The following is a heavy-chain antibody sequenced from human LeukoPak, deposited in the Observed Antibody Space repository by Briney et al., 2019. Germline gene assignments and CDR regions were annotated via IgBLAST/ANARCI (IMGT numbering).Heavy chain of an antibody. V-gene: IGHV4-34*01. Sequence: SETLSLTCAVYGGSFSGYYWSWIRRPPGKGLEWIGEINHSGSTNYNPSLKSRVTISVDTSKNQFSLKLSSVTAADTAVYYCARELLWFGEFDGVFDYWGQGTLVTVSS. D-gene: IGHD3-10*01. CDR1: GGSFSGYY. J-gene: IGHJ4*02. CDR3: ARELLWFGEFDGVFDY. CDR2: INHSGST.